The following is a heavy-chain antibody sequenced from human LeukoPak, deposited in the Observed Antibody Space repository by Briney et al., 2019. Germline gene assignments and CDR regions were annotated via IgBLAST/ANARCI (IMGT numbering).Heavy chain of an antibody. D-gene: IGHD6-6*01. CDR2: VNPNSGNT. CDR1: GYTFTSYD. J-gene: IGHJ6*03. Sequence: WASVKVSCKASGYTFTSYDINWVRQATGQGLEWMGWVNPNSGNTGYAQKFQGRVTITRNTSISTAYMELSSLRSEDTAVYYRARVLIAARPLHYYYYMDVWGKGTTVTVSS. CDR3: ARVLIAARPLHYYYYMDV. V-gene: IGHV1-8*03.